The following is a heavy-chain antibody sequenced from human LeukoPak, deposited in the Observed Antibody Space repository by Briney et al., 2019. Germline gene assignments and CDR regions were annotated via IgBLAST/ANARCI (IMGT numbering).Heavy chain of an antibody. D-gene: IGHD5-12*01. J-gene: IGHJ4*02. V-gene: IGHV3-53*01. CDR3: ARAYSGYDPYFDY. CDR2: IYSGGST. CDR1: GGSISSSNW. Sequence: GTLSLTCAVSGGSISSSNWWSWVRQAPGKGLEWVSVIYSGGSTYYADSVKGRFTISRDNSKNTLYLQMNSLRAEDTAVYYCARAYSGYDPYFDYWGQGTLVTVSS.